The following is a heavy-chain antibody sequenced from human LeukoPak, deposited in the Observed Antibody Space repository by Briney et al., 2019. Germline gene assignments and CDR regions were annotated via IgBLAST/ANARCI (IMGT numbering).Heavy chain of an antibody. D-gene: IGHD6-13*01. CDR3: VRRSGSWYY. CDR1: GFTFSNYW. J-gene: IGHJ4*02. Sequence: GGSLRLSCAASGFTFSNYWMSWVRQAPGKGLEWVANIKQDGSEQYYVDSVKGRFTISRDNSKNSLYLQMNSLRAEDTAVYYCVRRSGSWYYWGQGTLVTVSS. V-gene: IGHV3-7*05. CDR2: IKQDGSEQ.